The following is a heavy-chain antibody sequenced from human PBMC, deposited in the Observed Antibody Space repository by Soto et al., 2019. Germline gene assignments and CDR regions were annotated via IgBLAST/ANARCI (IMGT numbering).Heavy chain of an antibody. CDR2: ISYDRSNK. Sequence: QVQLVESGGSVVQPGRSLRLSCAASRFTFSSYAMNWVRQAPGKGLEWVAVISYDRSNKYYADSVKGRFTISGDNSKNTLYLQMNSLRAEDTAVYYCARDKRDLRFLEWSYYFDYWGQGTLVTVSS. CDR1: RFTFSSYA. D-gene: IGHD3-3*01. V-gene: IGHV3-30-3*01. CDR3: ARDKRDLRFLEWSYYFDY. J-gene: IGHJ4*02.